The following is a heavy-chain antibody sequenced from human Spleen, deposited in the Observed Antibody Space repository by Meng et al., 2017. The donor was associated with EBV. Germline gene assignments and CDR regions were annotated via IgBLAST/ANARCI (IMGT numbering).Heavy chain of an antibody. CDR2: ISGSGGST. CDR3: VVWLEHHFDH. J-gene: IGHJ4*02. Sequence: EVHLLESXXGXVXXGGXLRFSCTVSGFTFNNYAMRWVRQAPGKGLKWVSSISGSGGSTYYADSVKGRFTISRDDSKNTLYLQMNSLRAEDTAVYYCVVWLEHHFDHWGQGTLVTVSS. CDR1: GFTFNNYA. D-gene: IGHD1/OR15-1a*01. V-gene: IGHV3-23*01.